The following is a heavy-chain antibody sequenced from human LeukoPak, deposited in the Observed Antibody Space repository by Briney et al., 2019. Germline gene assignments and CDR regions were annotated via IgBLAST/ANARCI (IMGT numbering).Heavy chain of an antibody. V-gene: IGHV3-33*01. CDR2: IWYDGSNK. CDR3: ARDKYSSGWYYDHYSMDV. Sequence: PGGSLRLSCAASGFTFSSYGMHWVRQAPGKGLEWVAVIWYDGSNKYYADSVKGRFTISRDNSKNTLYLQMNSLRAEDTAVYYCARDKYSSGWYYDHYSMDVWGQGTTVTVSS. J-gene: IGHJ6*02. CDR1: GFTFSSYG. D-gene: IGHD6-19*01.